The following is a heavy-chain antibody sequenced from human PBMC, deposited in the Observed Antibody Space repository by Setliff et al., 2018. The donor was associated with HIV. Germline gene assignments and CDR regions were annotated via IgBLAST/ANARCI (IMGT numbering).Heavy chain of an antibody. CDR3: TRGGSMTTLTT. Sequence: SETLSLTCAVSGGSITNSNWWSWVRQSPGKRPEWIGEVYHTGSTNYNPSLKSRVSISVDTSKNQFSLRLSSVTAADTAVYYCTRGGSMTTLTTWGQGTLVTVSS. V-gene: IGHV4-4*02. D-gene: IGHD4-4*01. CDR1: GGSITNSNW. CDR2: VYHTGST. J-gene: IGHJ4*02.